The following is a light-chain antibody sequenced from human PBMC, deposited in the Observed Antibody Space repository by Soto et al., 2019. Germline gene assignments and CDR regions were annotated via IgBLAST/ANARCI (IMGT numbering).Light chain of an antibody. CDR2: DAF. V-gene: IGKV1-17*01. CDR1: QGIRND. Sequence: DIQMTQSPSSLSASVGDRVTITCRASQGIRNDLGWYQQKSGKAPKRLIYDAFTLESGVPSRFSGGGSGTEFTLTISSLQPEDFATYYCLQWKTLPLTFGPGTKVDIK. J-gene: IGKJ3*01. CDR3: LQWKTLPLT.